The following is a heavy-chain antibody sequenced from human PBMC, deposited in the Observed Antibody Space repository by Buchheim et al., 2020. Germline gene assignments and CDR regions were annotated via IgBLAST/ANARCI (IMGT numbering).Heavy chain of an antibody. CDR2: INHSGST. D-gene: IGHD3-22*01. J-gene: IGHJ4*02. CDR1: GGSFSGYY. Sequence: QVQLQQWGAGLLKPSETLSLTCAVYGGSFSGYYWSWIRQPPGKGLEWIGEINHSGSTNYNPSLKSRVTISVDTSKNPFSLKLSSVTAADTAVYYCASWDYYDSSGYYWPPAYWGQGTL. CDR3: ASWDYYDSSGYYWPPAY. V-gene: IGHV4-34*01.